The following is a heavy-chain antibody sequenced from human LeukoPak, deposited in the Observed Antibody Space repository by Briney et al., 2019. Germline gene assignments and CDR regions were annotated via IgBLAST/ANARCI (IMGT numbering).Heavy chain of an antibody. Sequence: SETLSLTCTVSGGSVSSGSHYWSWIRQPPGKGLEWIGYIYYSGSTNYNPSLKSRVTISVDTSKNQFSLKLSSVTAADTAVYYCARVRGDVGARGLFWFDPWGQGTLVTVSS. CDR3: ARVRGDVGARGLFWFDP. D-gene: IGHD1-26*01. CDR2: IYYSGST. V-gene: IGHV4-61*01. J-gene: IGHJ5*02. CDR1: GGSVSSGSHY.